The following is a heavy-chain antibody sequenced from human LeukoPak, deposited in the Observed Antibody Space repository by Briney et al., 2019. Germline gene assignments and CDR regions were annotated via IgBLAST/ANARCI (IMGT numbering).Heavy chain of an antibody. CDR1: GFTVSSNY. J-gene: IGHJ4*02. CDR2: IYSGGST. D-gene: IGHD3-22*01. CDR3: AKDAPGGYFDY. V-gene: IGHV3-66*01. Sequence: GGSLRLACAASGFTVSSNYMTWVRQAPGKGLEWVSVIYSGGSTYYAGSVKGRFTISRDNSKNTLYLQMNSLRAEDTALFYCAKDAPGGYFDYWGQGTLVTVSS.